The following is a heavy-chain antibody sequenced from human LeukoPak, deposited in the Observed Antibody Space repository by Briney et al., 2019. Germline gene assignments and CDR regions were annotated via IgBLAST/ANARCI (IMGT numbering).Heavy chain of an antibody. CDR2: ISYDGSNK. D-gene: IGHD3-10*01. CDR3: ARGLRIMVRGVTHYYFDY. Sequence: GRSLRLSCAASGFTFSSYAMHWVRQAPGKGLEWVAVISYDGSNKYYADSVKGRFTISRDNSKNTLYLQMNSLRAEDTAVYYCARGLRIMVRGVTHYYFDYWGQGTLVTVSS. V-gene: IGHV3-30-3*01. CDR1: GFTFSSYA. J-gene: IGHJ4*02.